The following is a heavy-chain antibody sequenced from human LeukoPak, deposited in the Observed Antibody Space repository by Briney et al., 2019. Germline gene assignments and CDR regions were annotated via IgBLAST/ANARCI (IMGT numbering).Heavy chain of an antibody. D-gene: IGHD3-16*01. CDR2: IYSGGST. V-gene: IGHV3-23*03. CDR1: GFTFSSYG. Sequence: GGSLRLSCAASGFTFSSYGMSWVRQAPGKGLEWVSVIYSGGSTYYADSVKGRFTISRDNAKNSLYLHLNSLRDEDTAIYYCARDPYNGDYGDFYYYYMDVWGKGTTVTISS. J-gene: IGHJ6*03. CDR3: ARDPYNGDYGDFYYYYMDV.